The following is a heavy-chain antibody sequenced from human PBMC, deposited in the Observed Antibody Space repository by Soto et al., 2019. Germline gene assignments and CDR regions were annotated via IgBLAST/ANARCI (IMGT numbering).Heavy chain of an antibody. CDR2: INPNSGGT. D-gene: IGHD2-2*02. V-gene: IGHV1-2*04. CDR1: GYTFTGYY. Sequence: GASVKVSCKASGYTFTGYYMHWVRQAPGQGLEWMGWINPNSGGTNYAQKFQGWVTMTRDTSISTAYMELSRLRSDDTAVYYCARGPGSGAADIQRGYNWFDPWGQGTLVTVSS. CDR3: ARGPGSGAADIQRGYNWFDP. J-gene: IGHJ5*02.